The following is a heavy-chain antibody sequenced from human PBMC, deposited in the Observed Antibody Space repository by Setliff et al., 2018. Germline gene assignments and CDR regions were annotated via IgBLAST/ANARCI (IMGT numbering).Heavy chain of an antibody. J-gene: IGHJ4*02. V-gene: IGHV4-38-2*02. Sequence: SDTLSLTCTVSGYSISSGHYWGWIRQPPGKGLEWLGSISHSGSTYYNPSLRSRVTISLDTSKNQFSPKLTSVTAADTAVYYCAGGRRYDYGWDFDYWGQGTLVTVSS. CDR1: GYSISSGHY. CDR2: ISHSGST. CDR3: AGGRRYDYGWDFDY. D-gene: IGHD4-17*01.